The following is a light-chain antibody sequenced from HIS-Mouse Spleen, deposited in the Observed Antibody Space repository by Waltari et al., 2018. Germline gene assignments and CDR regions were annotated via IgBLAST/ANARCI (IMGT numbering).Light chain of an antibody. CDR1: SSDVGGYNY. J-gene: IGLJ1*01. CDR3: CSYAGSYTGV. CDR2: DVS. V-gene: IGLV2-11*01. Sequence: QSALTQPRSVSGPPGQSVTISCTGTSSDVGGYNYVSWYQQHPAKPPKLMIYDVSKRPSGVPDRFSGSKSGNTASLTISGLQAEDEADYYCCSYAGSYTGVFGTGTKVTVL.